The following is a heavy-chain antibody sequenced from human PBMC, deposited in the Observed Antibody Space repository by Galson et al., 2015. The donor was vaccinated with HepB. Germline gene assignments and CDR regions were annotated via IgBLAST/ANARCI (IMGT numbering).Heavy chain of an antibody. CDR3: VGKGPRYYGMDV. Sequence: SVKVSCKASGGTFSSYAISWVRQAPGQGLEWMGRIIPILGIANYAQKFQGRVTITADKSTSTAYMELSSLRSEDTAVYYCVGKGPRYYGMDVWGQGTTVTVSS. CDR1: GGTFSSYA. CDR2: IIPILGIA. J-gene: IGHJ6*02. V-gene: IGHV1-69*04.